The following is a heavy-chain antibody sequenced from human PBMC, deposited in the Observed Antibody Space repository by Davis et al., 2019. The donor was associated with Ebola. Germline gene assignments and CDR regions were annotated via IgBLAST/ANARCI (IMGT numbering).Heavy chain of an antibody. CDR1: GGSISSGDYY. V-gene: IGHV4-30-4*02. D-gene: IGHD5-12*01. J-gene: IGHJ4*02. Sequence: SETLSLTCTVSGGSISSGDYYWSWIRQPPGKGLEWIGYIYYSGSTYYNPSLKSRVTISVDTSKNQFSLKLNSVTAADTAVYYCARGEDGYGGYVRDFDYWGQGTLVTVSS. CDR2: IYYSGST. CDR3: ARGEDGYGGYVRDFDY.